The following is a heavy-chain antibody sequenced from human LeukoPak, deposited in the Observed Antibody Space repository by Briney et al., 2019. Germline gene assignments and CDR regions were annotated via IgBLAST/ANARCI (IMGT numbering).Heavy chain of an antibody. D-gene: IGHD3-3*01. CDR2: IYYSGST. CDR1: GGSISSSSYY. J-gene: IGHJ4*02. Sequence: SETLSLTCTVSGGSISSSSYYWGWIRQPPGNGLEWIGSIYYSGSTYYNPSLKSRVTISVDTSKNQFSLKLSSVTAADTAVYYCARVKDFWSGYYTDNPDYWGQGTLVTVSS. CDR3: ARVKDFWSGYYTDNPDY. V-gene: IGHV4-39*01.